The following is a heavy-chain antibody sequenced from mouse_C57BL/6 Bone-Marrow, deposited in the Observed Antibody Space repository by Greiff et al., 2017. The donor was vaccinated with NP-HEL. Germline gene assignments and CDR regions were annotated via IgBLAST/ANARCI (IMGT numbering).Heavy chain of an antibody. CDR3: ARRGYGYGDAMDD. D-gene: IGHD2-2*01. Sequence: QVQLQQPGTELVKPGASVKLSCKASGYTFTSYWMHWVKQRPGQGLEWIGNINPSNGGTNYNEKFKSKATLTVDNSSSTAYMQLSSLTSDDYAVYECARRGYGYGDAMDDWGQGTSVTVSS. CDR2: INPSNGGT. CDR1: GYTFTSYW. V-gene: IGHV1-53*01. J-gene: IGHJ4*01.